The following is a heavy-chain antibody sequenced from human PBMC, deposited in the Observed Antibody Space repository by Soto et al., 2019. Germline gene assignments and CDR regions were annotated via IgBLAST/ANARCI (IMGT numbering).Heavy chain of an antibody. D-gene: IGHD6-13*01. CDR2: IYYSGST. V-gene: IGHV4-39*02. CDR1: GGSISSSSYY. CDR3: AREFIASAGTRNYYYGMDV. Sequence: SETLSLTCTVSGGSISSSSYYWGWIRQPPGKGLEWIGSIYYSGSTYYNPSLKSRVTISVDTSKNQFSLKLSSVTAADTAVYYCAREFIASAGTRNYYYGMDVWCQGTTVTVSS. J-gene: IGHJ6*02.